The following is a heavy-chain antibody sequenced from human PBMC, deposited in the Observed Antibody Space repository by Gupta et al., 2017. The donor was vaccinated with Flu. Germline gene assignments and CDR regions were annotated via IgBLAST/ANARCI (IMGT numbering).Heavy chain of an antibody. CDR1: GFSFTNYG. CDR3: AKYWKWNYNNYGMNV. CDR2: ISSDGSKI. J-gene: IGHJ6*02. D-gene: IGHD1-1*01. V-gene: IGHV3-30*18. Sequence: EQVVESGGGVVQPGWSLGLSCAASGFSFTNYGMHWVRHAPGKGLEWVAVISSDGSKIYYADSVKGRFTISRDNSNDTLYLQMNSLRTEDTAVYHCAKYWKWNYNNYGMNVWGPGATVTVSS.